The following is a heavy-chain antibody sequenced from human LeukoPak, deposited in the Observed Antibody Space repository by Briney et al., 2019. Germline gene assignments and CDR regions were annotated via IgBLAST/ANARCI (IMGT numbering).Heavy chain of an antibody. V-gene: IGHV3-53*01. D-gene: IGHD4-23*01. J-gene: IGHJ4*02. CDR3: ARTGGGNSGPFDY. Sequence: GGSLRLSCVASGIIVRNNYMTWVRQAPGKGLEWVSVIYNGGSIYYGDSVKGRFTISADNSRNMVYLQMNGLRAEDTAVYYCARTGGGNSGPFDYWGQGTLVTVS. CDR1: GIIVRNNY. CDR2: IYNGGSI.